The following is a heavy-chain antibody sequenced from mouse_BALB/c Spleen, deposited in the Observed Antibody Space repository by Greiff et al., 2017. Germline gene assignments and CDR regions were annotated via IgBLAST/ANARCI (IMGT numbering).Heavy chain of an antibody. CDR2: IYPGNVNT. V-gene: IGHV1S56*01. Sequence: VQLQQSGPELVKPGASVRISCKASGYTFTSYYIHWVKQRPGQGLEWIGWIYPGNVNTKYNEKFKGKATLTADKSSSTAYMQLSSLTSEDSAVYFCARGVITTVVNAMDYWGQGTSVTVSS. CDR3: ARGVITTVVNAMDY. D-gene: IGHD1-1*01. J-gene: IGHJ4*01. CDR1: GYTFTSYY.